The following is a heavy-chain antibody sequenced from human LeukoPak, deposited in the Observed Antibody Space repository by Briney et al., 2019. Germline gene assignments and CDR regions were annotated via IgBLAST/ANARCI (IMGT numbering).Heavy chain of an antibody. CDR1: GGSISNYY. CDR2: TYASGST. V-gene: IGHV4-4*07. Sequence: SETLSLTCTVSGGSISNYYWSWIRQPAGKGLEWIGRTYASGSTYYNPSLKSRVTMSVDTSKRQFSLKLSSVTAADTAVYYCARGPMAVAGIDYWGQGALVTVSS. CDR3: ARGPMAVAGIDY. D-gene: IGHD6-19*01. J-gene: IGHJ4*02.